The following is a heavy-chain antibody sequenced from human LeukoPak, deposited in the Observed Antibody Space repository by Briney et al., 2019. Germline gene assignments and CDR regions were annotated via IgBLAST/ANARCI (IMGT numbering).Heavy chain of an antibody. V-gene: IGHV3-23*01. Sequence: PGGSLRLSCAASGFTFSSYAMSWVRQAPGKGLEWVSAISGSGGSTYYADSVKGRSTISRDNSKNTLYLQMNSLRAEDTAVYYCAKESSQWRGFWAQYYFDYWGQGTLVTVSS. J-gene: IGHJ4*02. CDR3: AKESSQWRGFWAQYYFDY. CDR2: ISGSGGST. D-gene: IGHD6-19*01. CDR1: GFTFSSYA.